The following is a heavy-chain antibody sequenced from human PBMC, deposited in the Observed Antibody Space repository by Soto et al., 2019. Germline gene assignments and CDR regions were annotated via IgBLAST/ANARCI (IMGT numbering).Heavy chain of an antibody. V-gene: IGHV3-23*01. CDR3: AKDVGYSSGRPPFDY. D-gene: IGHD6-19*01. CDR2: ISGSGGST. J-gene: IGHJ4*02. CDR1: GFTFSSYA. Sequence: EVQLLESGGGLVQPGGSLRLSCAASGFTFSSYAMSWVRQAPGKGLEWVSAISGSGGSTYYADSVKGRFTISRDNSKNTLYLQMNSLRAEDTAVYDCAKDVGYSSGRPPFDYWVQGTLVTVSS.